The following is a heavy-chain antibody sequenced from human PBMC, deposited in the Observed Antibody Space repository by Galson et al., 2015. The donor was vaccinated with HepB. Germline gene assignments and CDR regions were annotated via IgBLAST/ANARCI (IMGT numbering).Heavy chain of an antibody. CDR3: ARDRSGSYPYYYGMDV. J-gene: IGHJ6*02. V-gene: IGHV3-30*04. Sequence: SLRLSCAASGFTFSSYALHWVRQAPGKGLEWVAVISYDGSNKYYADSVKGRFTISRDNSKNTLYLQMNSLRAEDTAVYYCARDRSGSYPYYYGMDVWGQGTTVTVSS. D-gene: IGHD1-26*01. CDR1: GFTFSSYA. CDR2: ISYDGSNK.